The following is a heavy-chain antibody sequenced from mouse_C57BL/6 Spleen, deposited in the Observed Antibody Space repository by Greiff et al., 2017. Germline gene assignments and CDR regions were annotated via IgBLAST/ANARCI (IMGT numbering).Heavy chain of an antibody. CDR1: GYTFTSYW. V-gene: IGHV1-50*01. Sequence: QVQLKQPGAELVKPGASVKLSCKASGYTFTSYWMQWVKQRPGQGLEWIGEIDPSDSYTNYNQKFKGKATLTVDTSSSTAYMQLSSLTSEDSAVYYCARRDYGSSYVWYFDVWGTGTTVTVSS. J-gene: IGHJ1*03. CDR2: IDPSDSYT. CDR3: ARRDYGSSYVWYFDV. D-gene: IGHD1-1*01.